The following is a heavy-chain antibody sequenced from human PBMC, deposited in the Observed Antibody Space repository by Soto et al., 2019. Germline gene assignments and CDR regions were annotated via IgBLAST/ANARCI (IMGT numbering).Heavy chain of an antibody. CDR1: GYTFTSYD. CDR3: ARERPRGGTGYYIYYYYYGMDV. Sequence: ASVKVSCKASGYTFTSYDINWVRQATGQGLEWMGWMNPNSGNTGYAQKFQGRVSMTRNASISTAYMELSSLRSEDTAAYYCARERPRGGTGYYIYYYYYGMDVWGQGTTVTVSS. V-gene: IGHV1-8*01. CDR2: MNPNSGNT. J-gene: IGHJ6*02. D-gene: IGHD3-9*01.